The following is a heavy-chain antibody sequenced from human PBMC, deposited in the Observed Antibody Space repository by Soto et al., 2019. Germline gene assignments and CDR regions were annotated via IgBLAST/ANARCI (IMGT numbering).Heavy chain of an antibody. J-gene: IGHJ4*02. Sequence: PSETLSLTCTVSGVSMSSHYWTWLRQSPGEGLEWIGCLCYSGSTSYNTTLKSRVSSSADTSKNQCSLRMNSMIAADTAVYYCASADPSAAVGYWGQGTLVTVSS. CDR3: ASADPSAAVGY. V-gene: IGHV4-59*11. CDR1: GVSMSSHY. D-gene: IGHD6-25*01. CDR2: LCYSGST.